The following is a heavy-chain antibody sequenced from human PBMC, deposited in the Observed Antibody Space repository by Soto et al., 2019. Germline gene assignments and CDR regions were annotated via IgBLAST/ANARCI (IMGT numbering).Heavy chain of an antibody. CDR3: TSVLMFRGVIPFDY. V-gene: IGHV3-49*03. D-gene: IGHD3-10*01. J-gene: IGHJ4*02. Sequence: PGGSLRLSCTASGFTFGDCAMSWFRQAPGKGLEWVGFIRSKAYDGTTEYAASVKGRFTISRDDSKSIAYLQMNSLITEDTAVYYCTSVLMFRGVIPFDYWGQGTLVTVSS. CDR1: GFTFGDCA. CDR2: IRSKAYDGTT.